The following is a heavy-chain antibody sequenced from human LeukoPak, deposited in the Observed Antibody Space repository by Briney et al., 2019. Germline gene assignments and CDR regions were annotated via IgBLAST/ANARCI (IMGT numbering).Heavy chain of an antibody. CDR1: GGSISSSSYY. J-gene: IGHJ5*02. CDR2: IYYSGST. V-gene: IGHV4-39*07. D-gene: IGHD6-19*01. CDR3: ARRAKQWLWVWESTNWFDP. Sequence: PSETLSLTCTVSGGSISSSSYYWGWIRQPPGKGLEWIGSIYYSGSTYYNPSLKSRVTISVDTSKNQFSLKLSSVTAADTAVYYCARRAKQWLWVWESTNWFDPWGQGTLVTVSS.